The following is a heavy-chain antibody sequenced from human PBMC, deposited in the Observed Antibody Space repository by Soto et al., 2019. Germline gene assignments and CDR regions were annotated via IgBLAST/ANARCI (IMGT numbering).Heavy chain of an antibody. CDR1: GFSFSNYN. CDR3: AKNLFWSGHYYYYGMDV. J-gene: IGHJ6*02. Sequence: PGGSLRLSCAASGFSFSNYNMNWVRQAPGKGLEWVAHITDGLTKHYADSVKGRFTISRDNSKNTLYLQMNSLRAEDTAVYYCAKNLFWSGHYYYYGMDVWGQGTTVTVSS. V-gene: IGHV3-23*01. D-gene: IGHD3-3*01. CDR2: ITDGLTK.